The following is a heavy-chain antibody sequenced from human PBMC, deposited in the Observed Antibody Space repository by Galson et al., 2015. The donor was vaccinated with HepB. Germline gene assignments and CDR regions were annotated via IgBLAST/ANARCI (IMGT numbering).Heavy chain of an antibody. J-gene: IGHJ4*02. CDR1: GFTFSNFG. CDR3: AKCERWLRLIAY. D-gene: IGHD5-24*01. CDR2: ISGSGGGT. V-gene: IGHV3-23*01. Sequence: SLRLSCAASGFTFSNFGMSWVRQAPGKGLEWVSTISGSGGGTYFADSVKGRFTISRDNSKNTLYLQMNSLRAEDTAVYYCAKCERWLRLIAYWGQGTLVTVSS.